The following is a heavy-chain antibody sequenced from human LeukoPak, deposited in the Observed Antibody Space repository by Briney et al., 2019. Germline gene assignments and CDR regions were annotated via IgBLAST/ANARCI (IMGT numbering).Heavy chain of an antibody. D-gene: IGHD3-10*01. CDR1: GFTFSSYS. CDR3: GKDMARIYYYGSGEIDY. V-gene: IGHV3-21*01. Sequence: GGSLRLSCAASGFTFSSYSMNWVRQAPGKGLEWVSSISSSSSYIYYADSVKGRFTISRDNAKNSLYLQMNSLKAEDTAVYYCGKDMARIYYYGSGEIDYWGQGTLVTVSS. J-gene: IGHJ4*02. CDR2: ISSSSSYI.